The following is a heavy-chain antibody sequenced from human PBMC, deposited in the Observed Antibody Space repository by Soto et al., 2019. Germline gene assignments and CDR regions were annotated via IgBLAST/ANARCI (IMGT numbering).Heavy chain of an antibody. V-gene: IGHV3-23*01. D-gene: IGHD1-26*01. CDR3: VKEGKMGVEGFDF. Sequence: GSLRLSCATPGFTFSDHAMHWVRQAPGEGLEWVSGVRGDFVTTPYADSVKCRFTISRDNSKNTLYLQMNSLRAEDTAIYYCVKEGKMGVEGFDFWGQGTLVTVSS. CDR2: VRGDFVTT. CDR1: GFTFSDHA. J-gene: IGHJ4*02.